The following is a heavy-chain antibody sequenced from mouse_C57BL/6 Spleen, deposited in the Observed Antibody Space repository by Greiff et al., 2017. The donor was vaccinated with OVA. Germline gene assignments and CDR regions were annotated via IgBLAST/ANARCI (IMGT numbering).Heavy chain of an antibody. CDR1: GYAFTNYL. V-gene: IGHV1-54*01. CDR2: INPGSGGT. CDR3: ARYFAHYFDY. Sequence: VQLVESGAELVRPGTSVKVSCKASGYAFTNYLIEWVKQRPGQGLEWIGVINPGSGGTNYNEKFKGKATLTADKSSSTAYMQLSSLTSEDSAVYFCARYFAHYFDYWGQGTTLTVSS. J-gene: IGHJ2*01.